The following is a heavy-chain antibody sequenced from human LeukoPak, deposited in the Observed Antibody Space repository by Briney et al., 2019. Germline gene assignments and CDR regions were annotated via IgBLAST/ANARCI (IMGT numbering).Heavy chain of an antibody. CDR2: LNHSGST. CDR1: GGSFSGYY. V-gene: IGHV4-34*01. D-gene: IGHD5-12*01. J-gene: IGHJ5*02. CDR3: ARRRARYSGYDLSPWFDP. Sequence: SETLSLTCAVYGGSFSGYYWSWIRQPPGKGLEWIGELNHSGSTNYNPSLKSRVTISVDTSKNQFSLKLSSVTAADTAVYYCARRRARYSGYDLSPWFDPWGQGTLVTVSS.